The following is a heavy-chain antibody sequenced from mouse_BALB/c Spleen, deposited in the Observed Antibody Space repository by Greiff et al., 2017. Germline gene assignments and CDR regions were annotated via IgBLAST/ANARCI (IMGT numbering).Heavy chain of an antibody. Sequence: VQLQQSGPELVKPGASVKMSCKASGYTFTSYVMHWVKQKPGQGLEWIGYINPYNDGTKYNEKFKGKATLTSDKSSSTAYMELSSLTSEDSAVYYCARSDGYYVYYYAMDYWGQGTSVTVSS. CDR3: ARSDGYYVYYYAMDY. D-gene: IGHD2-3*01. J-gene: IGHJ4*01. CDR1: GYTFTSYV. V-gene: IGHV1-14*01. CDR2: INPYNDGT.